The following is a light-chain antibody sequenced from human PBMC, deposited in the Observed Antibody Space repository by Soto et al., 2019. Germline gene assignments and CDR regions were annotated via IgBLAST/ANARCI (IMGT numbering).Light chain of an antibody. CDR2: AAS. J-gene: IGKJ1*01. Sequence: IRMTQSPSSLSASTGDRVTITCRASQGISSYLAWYQQKPGKAPKLLIYAASTLQSGVPSRFSGSGSGTEFTLTISSLQPDDSATYYCQQYNSYSPWTFGQGTKVDIK. CDR1: QGISSY. V-gene: IGKV1-8*01. CDR3: QQYNSYSPWT.